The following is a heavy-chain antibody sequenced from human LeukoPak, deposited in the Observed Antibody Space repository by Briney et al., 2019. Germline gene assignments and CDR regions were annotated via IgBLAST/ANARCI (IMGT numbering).Heavy chain of an antibody. V-gene: IGHV4-38-2*01. CDR3: ARVELWFDGNWCDP. Sequence: SETLTLTCAASGYSISSGYYWGWTRQPPGKRLEWIGSIYHSGSNYYNPSLKSRVTISVDTSKNQFSLKLSSVTAADTAVYYCARVELWFDGNWCDPWGERTVVTVSS. CDR2: IYHSGSN. CDR1: GYSISSGYY. D-gene: IGHD3-10*01. J-gene: IGHJ5*02.